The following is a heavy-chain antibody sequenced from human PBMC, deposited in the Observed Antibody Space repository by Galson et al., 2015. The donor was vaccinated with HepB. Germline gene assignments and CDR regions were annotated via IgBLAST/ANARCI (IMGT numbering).Heavy chain of an antibody. CDR2: IRRSGERT. Sequence: LRLSCAASGFTFSSYAMSWVRQAPGKGLEWVSTIRRSGERTYYADSVKGRFTISRDNSKNTLYLKMNSLRAEDTAVYYCAKDSAYDRSGFYFDYWGQGTLVTVSS. J-gene: IGHJ4*02. CDR3: AKDSAYDRSGFYFDY. CDR1: GFTFSSYA. D-gene: IGHD3-22*01. V-gene: IGHV3-23*01.